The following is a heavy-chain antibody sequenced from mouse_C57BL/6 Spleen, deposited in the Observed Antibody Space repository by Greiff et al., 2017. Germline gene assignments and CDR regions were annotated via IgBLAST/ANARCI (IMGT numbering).Heavy chain of an antibody. CDR3: AGGSSSYYAMDY. V-gene: IGHV3-6*01. J-gene: IGHJ4*01. Sequence: ESGPGLVKPSQSLSLTCSVTGYSITSGYYWNWIRQFPGNKLEWMGYISYDGSNNYNPSLKNRISITRDTSKNQFFLKLNSVTTEDTATXYCAGGSSSYYAMDYWGQGTSVTVSS. CDR1: GYSITSGYY. CDR2: ISYDGSN. D-gene: IGHD1-1*01.